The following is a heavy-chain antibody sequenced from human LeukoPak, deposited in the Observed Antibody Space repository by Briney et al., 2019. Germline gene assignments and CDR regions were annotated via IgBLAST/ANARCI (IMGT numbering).Heavy chain of an antibody. CDR1: GYTFTSYI. CDR2: INAYNGNT. J-gene: IGHJ6*03. CDR3: ARDRHIAAAVYYYYMDV. V-gene: IGHV1-18*01. Sequence: GASVKVSCKXSGYTFTSYIISWVRQAPRQGLEWMGRINAYNGNTDYSQRVQGRVTMTTDTSTSTAYMELRSLRSDDTAVYYCARDRHIAAAVYYYYMDVWGKGTPVTVSS. D-gene: IGHD6-13*01.